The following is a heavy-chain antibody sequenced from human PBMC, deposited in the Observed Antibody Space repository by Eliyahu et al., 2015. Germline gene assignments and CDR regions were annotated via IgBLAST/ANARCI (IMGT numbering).Heavy chain of an antibody. CDR1: GFXFXNYA. CDR2: IGGGGGST. V-gene: IGHV3-23*01. D-gene: IGHD6-19*01. Sequence: EVQLLESGGGLVQPGGSLRLSCAASGFXFXNYAMNWVRQAPGKGLEWVSIIGGGGGSTFYADSVKGRFTISRDNSKNTLYLQMNSLRADDTAVYYCAKGLQYTSGWKSFDYWGQGTLVTVSS. CDR3: AKGLQYTSGWKSFDY. J-gene: IGHJ4*02.